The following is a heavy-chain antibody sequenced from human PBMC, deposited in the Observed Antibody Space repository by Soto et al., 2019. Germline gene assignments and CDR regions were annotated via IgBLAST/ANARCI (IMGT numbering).Heavy chain of an antibody. V-gene: IGHV3-48*01. CDR1: GFTFSSYS. CDR2: ISSSSSTI. Sequence: PGGSLRLSCAASGFTFSSYSMNWVRQAPGKGLEWVSYISSSSSTIYYADSVKGRFTISRDNAKNSLYLQMNSLRAEDTAVYYCARTIFGVVLYYYMDVWGKGTTVTVSS. J-gene: IGHJ6*03. D-gene: IGHD3-3*01. CDR3: ARTIFGVVLYYYMDV.